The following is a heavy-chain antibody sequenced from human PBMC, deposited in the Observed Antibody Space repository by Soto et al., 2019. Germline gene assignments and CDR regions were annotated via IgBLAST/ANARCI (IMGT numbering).Heavy chain of an antibody. V-gene: IGHV1-69*01. J-gene: IGHJ4*02. Sequence: QVQLVQSGAEVKKPGSSVKVSCKASGGTFSSYAISWVRQAPGQGLEWMGGIIPIFGTANYAQKFQGRVTITADESTSTAYMEQRSQRAEYTAVYYCERDYGGKRDFDYWGQGTLVTVSS. CDR3: ERDYGGKRDFDY. CDR1: GGTFSSYA. CDR2: IIPIFGTA. D-gene: IGHD4-17*01.